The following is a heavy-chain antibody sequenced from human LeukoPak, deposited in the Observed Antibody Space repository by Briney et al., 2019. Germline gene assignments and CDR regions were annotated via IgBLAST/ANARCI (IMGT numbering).Heavy chain of an antibody. Sequence: ASVKVSCKASGYTFTSYGISWVRQAPGQGLEWMGWISAYNGNTNYAQKLQGRVTMTTDTSTSTAYMELRSLRSDDTAVYYCARGFRQYDSSGYPLSYWGQGTLVTVSS. CDR1: GYTFTSYG. V-gene: IGHV1-18*01. D-gene: IGHD3-22*01. CDR2: ISAYNGNT. CDR3: ARGFRQYDSSGYPLSY. J-gene: IGHJ4*02.